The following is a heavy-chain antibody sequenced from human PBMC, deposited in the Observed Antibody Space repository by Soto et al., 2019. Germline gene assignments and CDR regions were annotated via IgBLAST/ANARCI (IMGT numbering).Heavy chain of an antibody. CDR2: TYYRSKWYN. D-gene: IGHD6-25*01. CDR1: GDSVSSNSAA. Sequence: SQTLSRTCVISGDSVSSNSAAWNWIRQSPSRGLEWLGRTYYRSKWYNDYAVSVKSRITINPDTSKNQFSLQLNSVTPEDTAVYYCARDRLIAAGDYYYYGMDVWGQGTTVTVSS. CDR3: ARDRLIAAGDYYYYGMDV. J-gene: IGHJ6*02. V-gene: IGHV6-1*01.